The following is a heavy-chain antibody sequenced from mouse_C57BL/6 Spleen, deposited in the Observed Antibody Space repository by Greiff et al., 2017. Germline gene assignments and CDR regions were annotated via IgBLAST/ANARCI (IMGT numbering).Heavy chain of an antibody. CDR1: GFTFSDYY. J-gene: IGHJ4*01. V-gene: IGHV5-16*01. Sequence: EVQVVESEGGLVQPGSSMKLSCTASGFTFSDYYMAWVRQVPEKGLEWVANINYDGSSTYYLDSLKSRFIISRDNAKNILYLQMSSLKSEDTATYYCARDRGAHYAMDYWGQGTSVTVSS. D-gene: IGHD3-3*01. CDR2: INYDGSST. CDR3: ARDRGAHYAMDY.